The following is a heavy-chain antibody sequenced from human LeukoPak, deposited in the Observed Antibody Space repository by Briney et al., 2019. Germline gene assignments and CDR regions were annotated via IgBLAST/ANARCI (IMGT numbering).Heavy chain of an antibody. CDR1: GFTFSGSA. CDR2: IRSKANSYAT. J-gene: IGHJ4*02. CDR3: TSCGGDCYSGFDY. Sequence: TGGTLRLSCAASGFTFSGSARHWVGQAAGKGREGGGRIRSKANSYATTYAATVKGTITISRDDSKNMEYLQMDSLKPEDTAVYYCTSCGGDCYSGFDYWGQGTLVTVSS. D-gene: IGHD2-21*02. V-gene: IGHV3-73*01.